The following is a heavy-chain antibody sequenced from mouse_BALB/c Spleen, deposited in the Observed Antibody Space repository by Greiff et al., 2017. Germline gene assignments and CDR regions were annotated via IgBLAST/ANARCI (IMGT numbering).Heavy chain of an antibody. D-gene: IGHD2-2*01. J-gene: IGHJ4*01. V-gene: IGHV1S41*01. CDR3: ARDGYDGYYYAMDD. CDR1: GYTFTSYW. Sequence: DLVKPGASVKLSCKASGYTFTSYWINWIKQRPGQGLEWIGRIAPGSGSTYYNEMFKGKATLTVDTSSSTAYIQLSSLSSEDSAVYFCARDGYDGYYYAMDDWGQGTSVTVSS. CDR2: IAPGSGST.